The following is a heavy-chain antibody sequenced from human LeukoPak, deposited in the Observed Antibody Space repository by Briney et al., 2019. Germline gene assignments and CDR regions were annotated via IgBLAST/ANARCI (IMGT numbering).Heavy chain of an antibody. D-gene: IGHD2-2*01. J-gene: IGHJ5*02. CDR3: ARDSTTSSLADP. CDR2: IHPSGGST. V-gene: IGHV1-46*01. CDR1: GYTFTNYY. Sequence: ASVKVSCKASGYTFTNYYLHWVRQAPGQGLEWMGIIHPSGGSTAYAQKFQGRVTMTRHTSTSTVYMEVIRLTSKDTAVYYCARDSTTSSLADPWGQGTLVTVSS.